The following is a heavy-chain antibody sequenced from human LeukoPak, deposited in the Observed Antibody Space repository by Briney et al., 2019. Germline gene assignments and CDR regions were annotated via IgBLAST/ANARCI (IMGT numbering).Heavy chain of an antibody. D-gene: IGHD1-14*01. CDR1: GFTFSSCA. CDR2: IYYSGST. Sequence: PGGSLRLSCAASGFTFSSCAVSWVRQPPGKGLEWIGSIYYSGSTYYNPSLKSRVTISVDTSKNQFSLKLSSVTAADTAVYYCARHRRSVSPNLIDYWGQGTLVTVSS. CDR3: ARHRRSVSPNLIDY. V-gene: IGHV4-39*01. J-gene: IGHJ4*02.